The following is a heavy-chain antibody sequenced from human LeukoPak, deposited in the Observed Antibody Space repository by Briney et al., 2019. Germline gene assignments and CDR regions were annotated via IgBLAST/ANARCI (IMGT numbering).Heavy chain of an antibody. J-gene: IGHJ4*02. CDR1: GYTLTSYY. D-gene: IGHD3-22*01. CDR2: INRSGGST. V-gene: IGHV1-46*01. Sequence: GASVKVSCKASGYTLTSYYMHWVRQAPGQGLEWMGIINRSGGSTSYAQKFQGRVTMTRDTSTSTVYMELSSPRSKVTAVSYCATYISGNYPFEYWGPGNLVTVSS. CDR3: ATYISGNYPFEY.